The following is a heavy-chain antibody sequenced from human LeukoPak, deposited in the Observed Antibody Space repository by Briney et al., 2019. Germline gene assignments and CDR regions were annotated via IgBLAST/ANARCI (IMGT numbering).Heavy chain of an antibody. CDR3: ARDLPPYDSSGYYESDP. Sequence: SETLSLTCTVSGGSISSSSYYWGWIRQPPGKGLEWIGRIYYSGSTYYNPSLKSRVTISVDTSKNQFSLKLSSVTAADTAVYYCARDLPPYDSSGYYESDPWGQGTLVTVSS. CDR1: GGSISSSSYY. D-gene: IGHD3-22*01. CDR2: IYYSGST. J-gene: IGHJ5*02. V-gene: IGHV4-39*07.